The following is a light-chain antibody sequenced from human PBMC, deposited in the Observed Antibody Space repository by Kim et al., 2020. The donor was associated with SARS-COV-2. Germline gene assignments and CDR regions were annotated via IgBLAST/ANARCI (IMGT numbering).Light chain of an antibody. V-gene: IGKV1-39*01. J-gene: IGKJ1*01. CDR2: AAS. Sequence: DIQMTQSPSSLSASVGDRVTITCRASQSISSYLNWYQQKPGKAPKLLIYAASSLQSGVPSRFSGSGSGTDFTLTISSLQPEDFATYYCQQRYSTPWTFGQGTKVE. CDR3: QQRYSTPWT. CDR1: QSISSY.